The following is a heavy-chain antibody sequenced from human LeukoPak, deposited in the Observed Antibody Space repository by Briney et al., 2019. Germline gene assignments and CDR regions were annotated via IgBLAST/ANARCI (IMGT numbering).Heavy chain of an antibody. CDR3: AKDDSGWYRVGNNWFDP. J-gene: IGHJ5*02. D-gene: IGHD6-19*01. CDR1: GFTFSSYA. V-gene: IGHV3-23*01. CDR2: ISGSGGST. Sequence: GGSLRLSCAASGFTFSSYAMSWVRQAPGKGLEWVSAISGSGGSTYYADSVKGRFTISRDNSKNTLYLQMNSLRAEDTAVYYCAKDDSGWYRVGNNWFDPWGQGTLVTVSS.